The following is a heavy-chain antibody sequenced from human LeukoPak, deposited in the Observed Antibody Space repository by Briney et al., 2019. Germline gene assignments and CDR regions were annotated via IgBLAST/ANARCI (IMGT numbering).Heavy chain of an antibody. Sequence: GGSLRLSCAASGFTFSSYEMNWVRQAPGKGLEWVSYIHSSGTTIYYADSVKGRFTISRDNAKNSLYLQMKSLRAEDTAVYYCARENPDWFDPWGQGTLVTVSS. J-gene: IGHJ5*02. CDR1: GFTFSSYE. CDR2: IHSSGTTI. V-gene: IGHV3-48*03. CDR3: ARENPDWFDP.